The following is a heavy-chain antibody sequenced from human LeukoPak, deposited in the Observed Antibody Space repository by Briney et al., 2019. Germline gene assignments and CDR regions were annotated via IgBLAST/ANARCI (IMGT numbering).Heavy chain of an antibody. D-gene: IGHD6-19*01. J-gene: IGHJ4*02. Sequence: GSLRLASAASGFTFSSYSMNWVRHAEGKWLEWDSSISSSRRYIYYAVSVKGRFTISRDNAKNSLYLQMNSLRAEDTAVYYCARIEAVAGTGGDYWGQGTLVTVSS. CDR1: GFTFSSYS. CDR2: ISSSRRYI. V-gene: IGHV3-21*01. CDR3: ARIEAVAGTGGDY.